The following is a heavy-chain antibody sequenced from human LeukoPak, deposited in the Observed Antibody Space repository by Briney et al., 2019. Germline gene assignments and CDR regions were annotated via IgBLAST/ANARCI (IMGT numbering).Heavy chain of an antibody. Sequence: SETLSLTCAVSGGSISSSNWWSWVRQPPGKGLEWIGEIYHSGSTNYNPSLKSRVTISVDKSKNQFSLKLSSVTAADTAVYYCARAQDPGSVLWFGYGWFDPWGQGTLVTVSS. J-gene: IGHJ5*02. CDR3: ARAQDPGSVLWFGYGWFDP. V-gene: IGHV4-4*02. CDR2: IYHSGST. CDR1: GGSISSSNW. D-gene: IGHD3-10*01.